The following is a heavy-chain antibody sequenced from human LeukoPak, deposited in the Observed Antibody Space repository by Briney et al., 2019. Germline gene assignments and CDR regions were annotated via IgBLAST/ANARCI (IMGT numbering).Heavy chain of an antibody. CDR3: AREWEQGVCFDY. D-gene: IGHD1-26*01. CDR1: GYTFTGYY. V-gene: IGHV1-2*02. J-gene: IGHJ4*02. Sequence: ASVKVSCKASGYTFTGYYMHWVRQAPGQGLEWMGWINPNSGGTNYAQKFQSRVTMTRDTSISTAYMELSRLRSDDTAVYYCAREWEQGVCFDYWGQGTLVTVSS. CDR2: INPNSGGT.